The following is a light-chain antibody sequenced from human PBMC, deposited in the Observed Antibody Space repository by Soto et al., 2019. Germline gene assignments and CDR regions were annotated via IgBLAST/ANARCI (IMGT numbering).Light chain of an antibody. CDR1: RSLVHSDGIAY. CDR2: KVS. Sequence: DVVMTQSPVSLPVTLGQPASISCRSNRSLVHSDGIAYFSWVQQRPGRSPRRXSDKVSNRDSGGPARVRGSGSGTDVARKISRVEAEDVGVYYCMQGTHWPITFGQGTRLEIK. CDR3: MQGTHWPIT. J-gene: IGKJ5*01. V-gene: IGKV2-30*02.